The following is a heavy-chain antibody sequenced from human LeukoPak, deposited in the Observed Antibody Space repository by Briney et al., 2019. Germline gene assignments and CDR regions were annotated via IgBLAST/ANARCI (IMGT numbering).Heavy chain of an antibody. CDR3: ARLVGRILTFTPRYFDY. CDR2: VWPDDSDT. J-gene: IGHJ4*02. D-gene: IGHD2-2*01. CDR1: GYGFTSYW. V-gene: IGHV5-51*01. Sequence: GESLKISCKASGYGFTSYWIGWVRQMPGKGLEWMGIVWPDDSDTRYSSSFQGQVTISADKSTSTAYLQWSSLKASDTAMYYCARLVGRILTFTPRYFDYWGQGTLVTVSS.